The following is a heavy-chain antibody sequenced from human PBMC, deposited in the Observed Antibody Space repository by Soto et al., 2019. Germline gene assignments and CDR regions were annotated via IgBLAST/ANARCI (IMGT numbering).Heavy chain of an antibody. CDR3: ARDSSGYYSGMDV. V-gene: IGHV3-30-3*01. J-gene: IGHJ6*02. Sequence: GGSLRLSCAASGFTFSSYAMHWVRQAPGKGLEWVAVISFDGSNKYYADSEKGRFTISRDQSKDTLYLQMNSLRPEDTSVYYCARDSSGYYSGMDVWGQGTTVTVSS. CDR1: GFTFSSYA. CDR2: ISFDGSNK. D-gene: IGHD6-6*01.